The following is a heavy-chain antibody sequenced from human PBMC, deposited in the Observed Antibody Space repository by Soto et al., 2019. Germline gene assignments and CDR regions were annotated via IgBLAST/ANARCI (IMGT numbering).Heavy chain of an antibody. V-gene: IGHV1-24*01. Sequence: GASVKVSCKVSGSTLTELSMHWMRQAPAKGVEWMGGFDPEDGETIYAQKFQGRVTITRDTSASTAYMELSSLRSEDTAVYYCAREDIVVVVSATPPADVWGQGTTVTVSS. CDR1: GSTLTELS. CDR2: FDPEDGET. CDR3: AREDIVVVVSATPPADV. J-gene: IGHJ6*02. D-gene: IGHD2-15*01.